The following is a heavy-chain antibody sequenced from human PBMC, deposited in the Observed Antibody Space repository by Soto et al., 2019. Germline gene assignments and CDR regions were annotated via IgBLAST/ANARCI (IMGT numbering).Heavy chain of an antibody. D-gene: IGHD6-13*01. CDR1: GFTFSRYA. Sequence: EVQLVESGGGLVQPGGSLRLACAASGFTFSRYAMHWVRQAPGKGLEYVSAISSDGGTTYYPTSMRGRFTISRDNSKNALYLQVGSLRVEDTAVYYCARADGSMWYDYWGQGTLVTVSS. J-gene: IGHJ4*02. CDR3: ARADGSMWYDY. CDR2: ISSDGGTT. V-gene: IGHV3-64*01.